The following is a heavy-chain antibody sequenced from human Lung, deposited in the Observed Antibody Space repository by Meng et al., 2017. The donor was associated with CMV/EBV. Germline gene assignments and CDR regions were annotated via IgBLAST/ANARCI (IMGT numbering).Heavy chain of an antibody. Sequence: GGSLRLSCKGSGYRFSDHWIGWVRQMPGKGLEWMGIIWPGDSDTRYSPSFQGQVTISADKSISTAYLQWTSLKASDTAMYYCATTFVVPASLYAFDVWGQGTXVTV. V-gene: IGHV5-51*01. D-gene: IGHD2-2*01. J-gene: IGHJ3*01. CDR1: GYRFSDHW. CDR3: ATTFVVPASLYAFDV. CDR2: IWPGDSDT.